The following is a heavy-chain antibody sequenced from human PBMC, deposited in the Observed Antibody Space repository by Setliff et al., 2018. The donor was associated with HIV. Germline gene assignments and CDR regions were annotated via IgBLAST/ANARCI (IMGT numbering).Heavy chain of an antibody. CDR2: MNPNSGNT. V-gene: IGHV1-8*03. Sequence: GASVKVSCKASGYTFTSYDINWVRQATGQGLEWMGWMNPNSGNTGYAQKFQGRVTITRNTSISTAYMELSSLRSEDTAVYYCARDSTGMNWFDPWGQGTRVTVSS. CDR3: ARDSTGMNWFDP. J-gene: IGHJ5*02. D-gene: IGHD3-10*01. CDR1: GYTFTSYD.